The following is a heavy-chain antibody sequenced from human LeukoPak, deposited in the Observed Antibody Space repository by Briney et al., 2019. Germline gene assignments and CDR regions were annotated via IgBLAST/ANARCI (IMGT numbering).Heavy chain of an antibody. CDR2: IKQDGSEK. V-gene: IGHV3-7*01. CDR1: GFTFSSYW. J-gene: IGHJ3*02. CDR3: ARKIHAFDI. Sequence: GGSLRLSCAASGFTFSSYWMSWVRQAPGKGLEWVANIKQDGSEKKYVDSVKGRFTISRDNSKNTLYLQMNSLRAEDTAVYYCARKIHAFDIWGQGTMVTVSS.